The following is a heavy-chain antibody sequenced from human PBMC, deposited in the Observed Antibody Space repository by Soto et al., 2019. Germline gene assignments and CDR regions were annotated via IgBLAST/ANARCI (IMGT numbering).Heavy chain of an antibody. Sequence: KSXATLSLTLTVSGGSTSSGDYYWSWIRQPPGKGLEWIGYIYYSGSTYYNPSLKSRVTISVDTSKNQFSLKLSSVTAADTAVYYCARAREGYSIDLNWFDPWGQGTLVTVSS. J-gene: IGHJ5*02. D-gene: IGHD4-4*01. CDR3: ARAREGYSIDLNWFDP. CDR1: GGSTSSGDYY. V-gene: IGHV4-30-4*01. CDR2: IYYSGST.